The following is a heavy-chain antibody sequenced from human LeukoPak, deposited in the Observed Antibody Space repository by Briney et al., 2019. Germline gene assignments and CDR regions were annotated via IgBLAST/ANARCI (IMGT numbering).Heavy chain of an antibody. V-gene: IGHV3-48*01. CDR2: ISSSSSTI. CDR3: ARDRGGYGAFDI. D-gene: IGHD3-22*01. J-gene: IGHJ3*02. Sequence: QPGGSLRLSCAASGFTFSSYSMNWVRQAPGKGLEWVSYISSSSSTICYADSVKGRFTISRDNAKNSLYLQMNSLRAEDTAVYYCARDRGGYGAFDIWGQGTVVTVSS. CDR1: GFTFSSYS.